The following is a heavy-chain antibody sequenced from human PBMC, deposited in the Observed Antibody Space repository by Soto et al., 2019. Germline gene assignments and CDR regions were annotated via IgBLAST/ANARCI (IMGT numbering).Heavy chain of an antibody. CDR1: GLTFSSYA. CDR3: AKARGGYSYGVDNWFDP. Sequence: LRLSCAASGLTFSSYAMSWVRQAPGKGLEWVSIISNSGGNSYYSDSVKGRFTVSRDNSKNTLFLQMNNLRAGDTAVYYCAKARGGYSYGVDNWFDPWGQGTLVTVSS. D-gene: IGHD5-18*01. CDR2: ISNSGGNS. V-gene: IGHV3-23*01. J-gene: IGHJ5*02.